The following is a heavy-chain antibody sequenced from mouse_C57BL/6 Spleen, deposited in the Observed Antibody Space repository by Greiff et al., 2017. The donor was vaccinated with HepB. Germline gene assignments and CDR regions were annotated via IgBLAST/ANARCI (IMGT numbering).Heavy chain of an antibody. CDR3: ARAYYYDYDGGYFDV. J-gene: IGHJ1*03. V-gene: IGHV5-17*01. CDR1: GFTFSDYG. D-gene: IGHD2-4*01. CDR2: ISSGSSTI. Sequence: EVKLMESGGGLVKPGGSLKLSCAASGFTFSDYGMHWVRQAPEKGLEWVAYISSGSSTIYYADTVKGRFTISRDNAKNTLFLQMTSLRSEDTAMYYCARAYYYDYDGGYFDVWGTGTTVTVSS.